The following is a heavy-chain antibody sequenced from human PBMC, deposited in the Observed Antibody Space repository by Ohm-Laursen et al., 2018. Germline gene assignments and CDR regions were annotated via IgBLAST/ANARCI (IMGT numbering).Heavy chain of an antibody. D-gene: IGHD5-18*01. CDR2: ISASGST. CDR1: GGSISRNY. CDR3: ARGGTVTVPLDY. Sequence: SETLSLTCPVSGGSISRNYWSWIRQPAGKGLEWIGRISASGSTNYNPSLKSRVTMSVDTSKKQFSLKLSSATAADTAVYYCARGGTVTVPLDYWGQGTLVTVSS. J-gene: IGHJ4*02. V-gene: IGHV4-4*07.